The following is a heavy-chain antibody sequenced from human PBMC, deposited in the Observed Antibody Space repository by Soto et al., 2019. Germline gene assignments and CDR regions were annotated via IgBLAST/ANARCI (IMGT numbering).Heavy chain of an antibody. CDR2: ISGSGGST. Sequence: GGSLRLSCAASGFTFSSYAMSWVRQAPGKGLEWVSAISGSGGSTYYADSVKGRFTISRDNSKNTLYLQMNSLRAEDTAVYYCAKFGSVAGPPYSHYFDYWGQGTLVTVSS. D-gene: IGHD6-19*01. J-gene: IGHJ4*02. CDR3: AKFGSVAGPPYSHYFDY. CDR1: GFTFSSYA. V-gene: IGHV3-23*01.